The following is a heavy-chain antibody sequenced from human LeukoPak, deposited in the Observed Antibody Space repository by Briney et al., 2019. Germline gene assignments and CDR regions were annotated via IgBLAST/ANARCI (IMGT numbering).Heavy chain of an antibody. CDR1: GFTFSSYA. D-gene: IGHD6-19*01. V-gene: IGHV3-23*01. CDR2: ISGSGGST. CDR3: AKDLRSSGWLVRDY. Sequence: GGSLRLSCAASGFTFSSYAMSWVRQAPVKGLEWVSAISGSGGSTYYADSVKGRFTISRDNSKNTLYLQMNSLRAEDTAVYYCAKDLRSSGWLVRDYWGQGTLVTVSS. J-gene: IGHJ4*02.